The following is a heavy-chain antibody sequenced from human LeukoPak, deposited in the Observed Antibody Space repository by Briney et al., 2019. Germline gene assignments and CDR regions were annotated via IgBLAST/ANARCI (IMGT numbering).Heavy chain of an antibody. Sequence: SETLSLTCTVSGGSISSSSYYRGWIRQPPGKGLEWIGSIYYSGSTYYNPSLKSRVTISVDTSKNQFSLKLSSVTAADTAVYYCAIGPYLPDIWGQGTMVTVSS. J-gene: IGHJ3*02. V-gene: IGHV4-39*01. CDR1: GGSISSSSYY. CDR2: IYYSGST. D-gene: IGHD3-16*01. CDR3: AIGPYLPDI.